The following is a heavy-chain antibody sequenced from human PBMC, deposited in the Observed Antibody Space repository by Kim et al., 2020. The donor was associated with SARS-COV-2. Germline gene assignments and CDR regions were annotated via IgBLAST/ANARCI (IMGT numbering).Heavy chain of an antibody. Sequence: GESLKISCKGPGYNFPSYWIGWVRQMPGKGLEWMGIIYPGDSDTRYSPYFQGQVTISADKSTTTAYLQWSSLKASDTAMYYCARSAGPYDYYFDYWGQGTLVTVSA. CDR1: GYNFPSYW. D-gene: IGHD3-16*01. CDR3: ARSAGPYDYYFDY. J-gene: IGHJ4*02. CDR2: IYPGDSDT. V-gene: IGHV5-51*01.